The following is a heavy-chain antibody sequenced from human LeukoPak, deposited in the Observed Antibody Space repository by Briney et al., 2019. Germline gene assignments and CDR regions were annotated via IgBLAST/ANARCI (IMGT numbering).Heavy chain of an antibody. CDR3: ARDRYYYVSSGYSTFDY. CDR2: IYTSGST. V-gene: IGHV4-4*07. CDR1: GDSISSYY. J-gene: IGHJ4*02. D-gene: IGHD3-22*01. Sequence: PSETLCLTCAVSGDSISSYYWSWVRQPSGKGLEWIGRIYTSGSTNYNPSLKSRVAMSVDPSKNQFSLKLSSVTAADTAVYYCARDRYYYVSSGYSTFDYWGQGTLVTVSS.